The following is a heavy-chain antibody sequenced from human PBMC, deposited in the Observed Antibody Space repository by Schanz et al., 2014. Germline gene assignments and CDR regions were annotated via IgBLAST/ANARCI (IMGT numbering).Heavy chain of an antibody. CDR3: ASDFWSGYSHYYYGLDV. CDR2: INPNTGGT. Sequence: QVQLLQSGAEVKKPGASVKVSCKASGYTFTGYYMHWVRQAPGQGLEWMGRINPNTGGTQYAQKFQGRVTMTRDMSINTAYMELSRLRSDDSAVYYCASDFWSGYSHYYYGLDVWGQGTTVTVSS. V-gene: IGHV1-2*02. J-gene: IGHJ6*02. D-gene: IGHD3-3*01. CDR1: GYTFTGYY.